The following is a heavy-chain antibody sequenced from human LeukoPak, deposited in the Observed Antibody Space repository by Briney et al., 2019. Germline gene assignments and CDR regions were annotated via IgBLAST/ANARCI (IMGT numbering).Heavy chain of an antibody. Sequence: SGGSLSLSCAASGVIISSYAMTWVRQAPGKGLEWVSYISSSGSTIYYADSVKGRFTISRDNAKNSLYLQMNSLRAEDTAVYYCAELGITMIGGVWGKGTTVTISS. CDR2: ISSSGSTI. V-gene: IGHV3-48*03. J-gene: IGHJ6*04. CDR1: GVIISSYA. D-gene: IGHD3-10*02. CDR3: AELGITMIGGV.